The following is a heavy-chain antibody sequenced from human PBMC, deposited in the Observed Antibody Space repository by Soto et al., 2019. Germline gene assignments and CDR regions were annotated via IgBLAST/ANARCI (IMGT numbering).Heavy chain of an antibody. CDR2: INTSGGST. V-gene: IGHV3-23*01. J-gene: IGHJ4*02. CDR1: GFTFSSYA. D-gene: IGHD3-3*01. Sequence: PGGSLRLSCAASGFTFSSYAMSWVRQAPGKGLEWVSTINTSGGSTYYADSVRGRFTISRDNSKNTLYLQMNSLRAEDTAVYYCAKDQGAIFGVVIAPPYYFDYWGQGTLVTVSS. CDR3: AKDQGAIFGVVIAPPYYFDY.